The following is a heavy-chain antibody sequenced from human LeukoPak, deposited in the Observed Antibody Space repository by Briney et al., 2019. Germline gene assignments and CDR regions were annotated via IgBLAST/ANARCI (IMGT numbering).Heavy chain of an antibody. D-gene: IGHD3-10*01. CDR3: ARPARSGIYYPDAFEN. V-gene: IGHV3-7*01. Sequence: GGSLRLSCAASGFTFSSYWMSWVRQAPGKGLEWVANIKQDGSEKYYVDSVKGRFTISRDNAKNSLYLQMNSLRAEDTAMYYCARPARSGIYYPDAFENWGQGTMVTVSS. CDR1: GFTFSSYW. J-gene: IGHJ3*02. CDR2: IKQDGSEK.